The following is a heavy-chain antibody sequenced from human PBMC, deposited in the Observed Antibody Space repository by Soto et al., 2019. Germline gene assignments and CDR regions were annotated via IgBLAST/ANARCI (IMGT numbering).Heavy chain of an antibody. D-gene: IGHD3-22*01. Sequence: ASGKVCCKASGDTFTSYGLSWVRQPPRQGLEWMGWIRAYNGNTYYAQKLQGSVTMTTDTSTSTAYMELRSPRSDDTAVYYCARRRSGWLDAFDIWGQGTMVTVSS. CDR1: GDTFTSYG. CDR2: IRAYNGNT. J-gene: IGHJ3*02. CDR3: ARRRSGWLDAFDI. V-gene: IGHV1-18*04.